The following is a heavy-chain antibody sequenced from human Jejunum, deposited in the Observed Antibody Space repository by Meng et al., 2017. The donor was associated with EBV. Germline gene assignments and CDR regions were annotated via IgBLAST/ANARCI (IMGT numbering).Heavy chain of an antibody. Sequence: VQLLESGGGLVQPGGSLRLSCAASGFTFSNSWMHWLRQAPGKGLVWVSHIDTDGSTTNYAGSVKGRFTISRDNAKNTLSLQMNSLRVEDTAVYYCVRGGLGPWYWGQGTLVTVSS. D-gene: IGHD3/OR15-3a*01. J-gene: IGHJ4*02. CDR1: GFTFSNSW. CDR2: IDTDGSTT. CDR3: VRGGLGPWY. V-gene: IGHV3-74*01.